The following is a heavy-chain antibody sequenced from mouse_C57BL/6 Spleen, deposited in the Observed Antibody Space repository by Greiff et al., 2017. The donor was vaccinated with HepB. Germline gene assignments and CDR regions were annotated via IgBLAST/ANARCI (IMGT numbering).Heavy chain of an antibody. CDR2: ISYDGSN. J-gene: IGHJ4*01. D-gene: IGHD2-5*01. CDR1: GYSITSGYY. Sequence: EVQLQESGPGLVKPSQSLSLTCSVTGYSITSGYYWNWIRQFPGNKLEWMGYISYDGSNNYNPSLKNRISITRDTSKNQFFLKLNSVTTEDTATYHCARDLLAYYSNYEADYYAMDYWGQGTSVTVSS. V-gene: IGHV3-6*01. CDR3: ARDLLAYYSNYEADYYAMDY.